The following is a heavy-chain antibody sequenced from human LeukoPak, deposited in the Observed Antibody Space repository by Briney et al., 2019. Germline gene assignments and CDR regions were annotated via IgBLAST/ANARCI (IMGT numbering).Heavy chain of an antibody. CDR3: ARGREIHGGSDTKLDDY. Sequence: ASVKVSCKASGYSFTDYYMHWVRQAPGRGLEWMGWISPRSGDTSYAQKFQGRVTMTRDTSINTVDMDLSGLTSDDTAVFYCARGREIHGGSDTKLDDYWGQGTLVTVSS. D-gene: IGHD3-10*01. V-gene: IGHV1-2*02. J-gene: IGHJ4*02. CDR1: GYSFTDYY. CDR2: ISPRSGDT.